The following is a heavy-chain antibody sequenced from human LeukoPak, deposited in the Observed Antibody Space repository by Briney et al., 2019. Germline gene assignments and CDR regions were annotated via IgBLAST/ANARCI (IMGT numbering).Heavy chain of an antibody. CDR1: GFTFSSYD. V-gene: IGHV3-30*02. Sequence: PGGSLRLSCAASGFTFSSYDIHWVRQAPGKGLEWVALIRSDGRDKYYADSVKGRFTISRDNSKNTLYLQMNSLRVEDTAVYYCATRKGNYMDVWGKGTTVTVSS. CDR2: IRSDGRDK. D-gene: IGHD6-13*01. CDR3: ATRKGNYMDV. J-gene: IGHJ6*03.